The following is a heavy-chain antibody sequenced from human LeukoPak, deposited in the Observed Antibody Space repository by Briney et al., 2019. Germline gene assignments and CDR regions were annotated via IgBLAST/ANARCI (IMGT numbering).Heavy chain of an antibody. CDR2: IIPIFGTA. Sequence: ASVKVSCKASGGTFSSYAISWVRQAPGQGLEWMGGIIPIFGTANYAQKFQGRVTITADESTSTAYMELSSLRSEDTAVYYCARAAGSGELYDYWGQGTLVTVSS. V-gene: IGHV1-69*13. D-gene: IGHD3-10*01. J-gene: IGHJ4*02. CDR3: ARAAGSGELYDY. CDR1: GGTFSSYA.